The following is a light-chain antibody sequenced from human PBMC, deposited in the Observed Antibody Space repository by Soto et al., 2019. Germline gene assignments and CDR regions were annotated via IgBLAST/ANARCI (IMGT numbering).Light chain of an antibody. CDR3: AAWDDGLGRPL. Sequence: QSVLTQPPSASETPGQRVTISCSGSNSNVGKNYVYWYQQFPGSAPKLLIYKDNLRPSGVSDRFSGSKSGTSASLAISGLRSQDEADYYCAAWDDGLGRPLLGGGTQLTVL. CDR2: KDN. J-gene: IGLJ2*01. V-gene: IGLV1-47*01. CDR1: NSNVGKNY.